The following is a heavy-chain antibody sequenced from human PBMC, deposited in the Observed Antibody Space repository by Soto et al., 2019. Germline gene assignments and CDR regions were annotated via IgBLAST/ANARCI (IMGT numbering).Heavy chain of an antibody. V-gene: IGHV5-51*01. CDR1: GYSFTSYK. J-gene: IGHJ4*01. Sequence: GESLKISCKGSGYSFTSYKIAWVRQMPGRGLESMGINYRGDSGTRCSPSFQGQVTISADKSTSTAYLHGSSLKASDTAMYYCARHATYYDILSGYYFDYWGHRSQATDSS. CDR3: ARHATYYDILSGYYFDY. CDR2: NYRGDSGT. D-gene: IGHD3-9*01.